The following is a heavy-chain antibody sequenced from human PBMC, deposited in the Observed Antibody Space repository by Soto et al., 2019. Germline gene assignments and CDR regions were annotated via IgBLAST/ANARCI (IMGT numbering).Heavy chain of an antibody. CDR2: IIPMFGTA. J-gene: IGHJ4*02. V-gene: IGHV1-69*01. CDR1: GGTFSSYA. D-gene: IGHD2-2*01. Sequence: QVQLVQSGAEVKKPGSSVKVSCKASGGTFSSYAISWVRQAPGQGLEWMGGIIPMFGTANYAQKVQGRVTITADESTSTAYMELSSLRSEDTAVYYCAMEYQLQTWYYFDYWCQGALVTVSS. CDR3: AMEYQLQTWYYFDY.